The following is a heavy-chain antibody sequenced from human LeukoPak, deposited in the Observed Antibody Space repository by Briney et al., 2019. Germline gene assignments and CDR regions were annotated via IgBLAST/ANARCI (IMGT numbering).Heavy chain of an antibody. CDR1: GYTFTSYY. J-gene: IGHJ6*03. V-gene: IGHV1-46*01. D-gene: IGHD7-27*01. CDR2: INPTGGST. Sequence: ASVKVSCKASGYTFTSYYMHWVRQAPGQGLEWMGLINPTGGSTGYAQKFQGRVTMTRDMSTSTVYMELSSLRSEDTAVYYCARVRTGEGYYYMDVWGKGTTVTVSS. CDR3: ARVRTGEGYYYMDV.